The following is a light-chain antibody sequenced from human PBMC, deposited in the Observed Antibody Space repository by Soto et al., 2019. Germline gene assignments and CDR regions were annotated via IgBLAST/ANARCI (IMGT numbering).Light chain of an antibody. V-gene: IGLV2-14*01. CDR1: SSDVGGYNY. J-gene: IGLJ2*01. CDR2: DVS. CDR3: SSYTSSSTLV. Sequence: QSALTQPASVSGSPGQSITISCTGTSSDVGGYNYVSWYQQHAGKAPKLMIYDVSNRPSGVSNRFSGSKSGNTASLTISGLQAEDDADYYCSSYTSSSTLVFGGGTKLTVL.